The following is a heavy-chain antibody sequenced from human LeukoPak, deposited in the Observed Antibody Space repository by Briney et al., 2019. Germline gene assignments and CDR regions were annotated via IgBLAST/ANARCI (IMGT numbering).Heavy chain of an antibody. CDR3: ARHGVRGAPYNWFDP. Sequence: PSETQSLTCTVSGGSISNYYWNWIRQPPGKGLEWIGNIYYSGSTNYNPSLKSRVTISVDTSKNQFSLKLTSVTAADTAVYYCARHGVRGAPYNWFDPWGQGTLVTVSS. CDR1: GGSISNYY. J-gene: IGHJ5*02. CDR2: IYYSGST. V-gene: IGHV4-59*08. D-gene: IGHD3-10*01.